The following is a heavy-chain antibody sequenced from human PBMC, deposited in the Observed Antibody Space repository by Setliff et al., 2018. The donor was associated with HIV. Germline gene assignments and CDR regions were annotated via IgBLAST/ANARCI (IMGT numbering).Heavy chain of an antibody. J-gene: IGHJ6*02. D-gene: IGHD6-6*01. CDR1: GFTFSSYW. V-gene: IGHV3-7*01. CDR3: AREPEYSSPGGGMDV. Sequence: PGGSLRLSCAASGFTFSSYWMTWVRQAPGKGLEWVANIKQDGSEKYYVGSVKGRFTISRDNAKNSLYLQMNRLRAEDTGVYYCAREPEYSSPGGGMDVWGQGTTVTVSS. CDR2: IKQDGSEK.